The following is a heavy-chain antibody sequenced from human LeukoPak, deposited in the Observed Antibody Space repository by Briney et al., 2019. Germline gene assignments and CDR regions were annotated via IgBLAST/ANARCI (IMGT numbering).Heavy chain of an antibody. CDR3: AKGGLSRAGLDF. D-gene: IGHD5/OR15-5a*01. Sequence: GGSLRLSCAASGFTFSSYAMTWVRQAPGKGLEWVSSISDRDHNTYYADSVKGRFTISRDNSKNTLYLQMNSLRAEDTAVYYCAKGGLSRAGLDFWGQGTLVTVSS. V-gene: IGHV3-23*01. CDR1: GFTFSSYA. J-gene: IGHJ4*02. CDR2: ISDRDHNT.